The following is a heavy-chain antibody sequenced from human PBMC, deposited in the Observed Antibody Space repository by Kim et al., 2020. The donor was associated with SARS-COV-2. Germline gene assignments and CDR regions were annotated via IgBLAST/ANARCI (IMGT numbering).Heavy chain of an antibody. D-gene: IGHD6-6*01. Sequence: GGSLRLSCAASGFTFDDYAMHWVRQAPGKGLEWVSGISWNSGSIGYADSVKGRFTISRDNAKNSLYLQMNSLRAEDTALYYCAKSLIAARQFVDAFDYWGQGTLVTVSS. CDR1: GFTFDDYA. CDR2: ISWNSGSI. CDR3: AKSLIAARQFVDAFDY. J-gene: IGHJ4*02. V-gene: IGHV3-9*01.